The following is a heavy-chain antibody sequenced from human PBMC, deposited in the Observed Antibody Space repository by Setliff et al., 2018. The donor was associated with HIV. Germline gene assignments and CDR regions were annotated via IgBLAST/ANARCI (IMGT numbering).Heavy chain of an antibody. D-gene: IGHD3-16*01. CDR3: ARLRLAVMMSLDYFDL. CDR2: IYNPGST. Sequence: PSETLSLTCNVSGGSITNFYWSWIRQPPGKGLEWIGYIYNPGSTNFNPSLQSRVGMSVDVSTNQFSLRLTSVTAADTAVYYCARLRLAVMMSLDYFDLWGQGTLVTVSS. V-gene: IGHV4-4*09. CDR1: GGSITNFY. J-gene: IGHJ4*02.